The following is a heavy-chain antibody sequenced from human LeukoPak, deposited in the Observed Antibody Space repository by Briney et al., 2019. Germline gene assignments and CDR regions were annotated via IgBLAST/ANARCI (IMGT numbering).Heavy chain of an antibody. Sequence: NPAETLSLTCTASGGSISSYYRSWVRQPPGKGLEWIRYIYYSGSTNYNPSLKSRVNISVDTSKNQFSLKLTAVTAAYTAAYFLAICPVVMADDFDIWGQGTLVTVSS. J-gene: IGHJ3*02. CDR3: AICPVVMADDFDI. CDR2: IYYSGST. CDR1: GGSISSYY. V-gene: IGHV4-59*08. D-gene: IGHD2-21*01.